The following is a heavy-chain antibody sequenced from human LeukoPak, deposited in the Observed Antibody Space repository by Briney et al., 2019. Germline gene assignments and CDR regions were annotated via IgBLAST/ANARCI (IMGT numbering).Heavy chain of an antibody. V-gene: IGHV4-38-2*02. CDR2: IYHSGST. CDR1: GYSISSGYY. Sequence: SETLSLTCTVSGYSISSGYYWGWIRQPPGKGLEWIGSIYHSGSTYYNPSLKSRVTISVDTSKNQFSLKLSSVTAADTAVYYCARAGAYCGGDCYSYNWFDPWGQGTLVTVSS. CDR3: ARAGAYCGGDCYSYNWFDP. J-gene: IGHJ5*02. D-gene: IGHD2-21*02.